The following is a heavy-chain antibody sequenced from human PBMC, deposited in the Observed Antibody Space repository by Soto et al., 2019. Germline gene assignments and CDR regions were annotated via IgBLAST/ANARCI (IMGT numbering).Heavy chain of an antibody. J-gene: IGHJ4*02. V-gene: IGHV1-46*01. D-gene: IGHD4-4*01. CDR2: INPNGGGT. CDR1: GYTFTHCY. CDR3: SHPVTSALAFDY. Sequence: GASVKVSCKASGYTFTHCYMHWVRQAPGQGLEWMGIINPNGGGTTYAQRFRAGFTIPRDPSTSTVYMELSSLRSEDSPVSSFSHPVTSALAFDYWGQGTLVTVSS.